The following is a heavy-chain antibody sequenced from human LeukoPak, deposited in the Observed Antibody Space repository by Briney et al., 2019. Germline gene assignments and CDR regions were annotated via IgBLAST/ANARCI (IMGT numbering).Heavy chain of an antibody. J-gene: IGHJ2*01. CDR1: GFTFSSYG. Sequence: GRSLRLSCAASGFTFSSYGMHWVRQAPGKGLEWVAVLWFDGSNTYYADSVKGRFTISRDNSKNTLYLQMNSLRAEDTAVYYCAKDPYYYDSSDYLRDVRGYFDLWGRGALVTVSS. D-gene: IGHD3-22*01. CDR3: AKDPYYYDSSDYLRDVRGYFDL. V-gene: IGHV3-33*06. CDR2: LWFDGSNT.